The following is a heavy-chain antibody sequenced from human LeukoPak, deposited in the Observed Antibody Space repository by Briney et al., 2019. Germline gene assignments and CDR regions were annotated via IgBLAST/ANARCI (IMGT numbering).Heavy chain of an antibody. CDR1: GGSISSYY. Sequence: KSSETLSLTCTVSGGSISSYYWSWIRQPPGKGLEWIGYIYYSGSTNYNPSLKSRVTISVDTSKNQFSLKLSSVTAADTAVYYCARAVHYYDRLDYWGQGTLVTVSS. CDR3: ARAVHYYDRLDY. D-gene: IGHD3-22*01. J-gene: IGHJ4*02. V-gene: IGHV4-59*01. CDR2: IYYSGST.